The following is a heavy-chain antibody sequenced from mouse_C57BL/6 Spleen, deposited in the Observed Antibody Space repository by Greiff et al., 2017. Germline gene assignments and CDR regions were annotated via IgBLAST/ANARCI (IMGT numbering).Heavy chain of an antibody. D-gene: IGHD1-1*01. V-gene: IGHV5-15*01. J-gene: IGHJ4*01. CDR1: GFTFSDYG. CDR2: ISNLAYSI. Sequence: EVKLVESGGGLVQPGGSLKLSCAASGFTFSDYGMAWVRQAPRKGPEWVAFISNLAYSIYYADTVTGRFTISRENAKNTLYLEMSSLRSEDTAMYYCARSYGSSLYAMDYWGQGTSVTVSS. CDR3: ARSYGSSLYAMDY.